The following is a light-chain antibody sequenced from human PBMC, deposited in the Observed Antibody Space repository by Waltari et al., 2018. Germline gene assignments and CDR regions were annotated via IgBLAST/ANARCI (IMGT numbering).Light chain of an antibody. Sequence: QSALTQPASVSGSPGQSITISCTGTSSDIGSYNYVSWYQHHPGKAPILMIFDVNNRPSGVSDRFSGSKSGNTASLTISGLQAEDEADYYCSSYTTTSTLLVVFGGGTKLTVL. CDR1: SSDIGSYNY. J-gene: IGLJ2*01. CDR3: SSYTTTSTLLVV. V-gene: IGLV2-14*03. CDR2: DVN.